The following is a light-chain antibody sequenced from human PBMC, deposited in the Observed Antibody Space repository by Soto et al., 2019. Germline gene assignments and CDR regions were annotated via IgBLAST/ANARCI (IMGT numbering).Light chain of an antibody. CDR1: QSLAYSDGNTY. CDR3: LQSSYWPNT. Sequence: DVVMTQSPVSLPVTLGQSASISCRSSQSLAYSDGNTYLSWFHQRPGQSPRRLIYKVSNRDYGVPDRLRCSGSGTEFTLKISRMEAEDVGVYYCLQSSYWPNTFGQGTKLE. J-gene: IGKJ2*01. CDR2: KVS. V-gene: IGKV2-30*01.